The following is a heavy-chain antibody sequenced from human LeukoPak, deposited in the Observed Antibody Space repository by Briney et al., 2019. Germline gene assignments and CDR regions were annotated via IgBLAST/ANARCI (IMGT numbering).Heavy chain of an antibody. CDR1: GYTFTAYY. D-gene: IGHD3-16*01. CDR2: ISPNNSGT. V-gene: IGHV1-2*02. Sequence: GASVKVSCKASGYTFTAYYMHWVRQAPGQGLEWMGWISPNNSGTNYAQQFKGRITMTRDKSTSTAYMELSSLRSDDTAVYFCARALLRGSYSDFDYWGQGTLVTVSS. CDR3: ARALLRGSYSDFDY. J-gene: IGHJ4*02.